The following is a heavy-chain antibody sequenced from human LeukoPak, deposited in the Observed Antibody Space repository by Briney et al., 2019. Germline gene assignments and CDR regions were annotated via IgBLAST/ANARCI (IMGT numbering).Heavy chain of an antibody. CDR1: GLTVSSNY. J-gene: IGHJ4*02. V-gene: IGHV3-66*04. CDR3: ARLPYDSSGYGFSDY. Sequence: PGGSLRLSCAASGLTVSSNYMTWVRQAPGKGLEWVSHISSDGNTNHADSVKGRFTISRDSSKNTLYLQMNSLRVEDTAVYYCARLPYDSSGYGFSDYWAREPWSPSPQ. CDR2: ISSDGNT. D-gene: IGHD3-22*01.